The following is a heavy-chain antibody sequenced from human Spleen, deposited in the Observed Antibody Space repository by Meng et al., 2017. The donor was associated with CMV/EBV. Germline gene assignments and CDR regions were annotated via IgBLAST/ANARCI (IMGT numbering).Heavy chain of an antibody. Sequence: ASVKVSCKASGYTFTRYDINWVRQATGQGLEWVGWMNPNSGDTGYAQKFQGRVTITRDTSITTAYMELSSLRSDDTAVYYCTRGLFFWGQGPLVTVSS. CDR3: TRGLFF. CDR1: GYTFTRYD. V-gene: IGHV1-8*03. D-gene: IGHD3-3*01. J-gene: IGHJ4*02. CDR2: MNPNSGDT.